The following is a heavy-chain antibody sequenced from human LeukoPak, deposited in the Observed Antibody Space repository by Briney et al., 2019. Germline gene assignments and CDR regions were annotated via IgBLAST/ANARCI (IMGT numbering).Heavy chain of an antibody. J-gene: IGHJ6*02. D-gene: IGHD3-10*01. V-gene: IGHV5-51*01. CDR2: IYPGGSDT. Sequence: GESLKISCKGSGYSFTSYWIGWVRQMPGKGLEWMGIIYPGGSDTRYSPSFQGQVTISADKSISTAYLQWSSLKASDAAMYYCARLLDGSGSYYNPWYYYYGMDVWGQGTTVTVSS. CDR1: GYSFTSYW. CDR3: ARLLDGSGSYYNPWYYYYGMDV.